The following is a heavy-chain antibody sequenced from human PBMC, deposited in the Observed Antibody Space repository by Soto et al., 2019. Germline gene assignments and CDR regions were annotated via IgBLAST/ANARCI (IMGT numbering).Heavy chain of an antibody. CDR1: GFTFSSFH. CDR2: ITSSSDTI. CDR3: ARVVVVIPPGYYYAMDF. V-gene: IGHV3-48*02. J-gene: IGHJ6*02. D-gene: IGHD3-22*01. Sequence: PGGSLRLSCAASGFTFSSFHMNWVLQAPWRGLEWVAYITSSSDTIYYSDSVKGRFTISRDNGKNSLFLQMNSLRDEDTAVYYCARVVVVIPPGYYYAMDFWGQGTTVTVSS.